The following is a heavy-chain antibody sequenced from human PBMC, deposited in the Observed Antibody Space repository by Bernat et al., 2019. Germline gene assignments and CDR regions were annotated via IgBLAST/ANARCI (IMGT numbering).Heavy chain of an antibody. J-gene: IGHJ4*02. D-gene: IGHD3-10*01. V-gene: IGHV1-18*01. Sequence: QVQLVQSGAEVKKPGASVKVSCKASGYTFTSYGISWVRQAPGQGLEWMGWISAYNGNTNYAQKLQGRVTMTTDTSTSTAYMELRSLRSDDTAVYYCAREAPSLWFWELSPTPRCDYWGQGTLVTVSS. CDR2: ISAYNGNT. CDR3: AREAPSLWFWELSPTPRCDY. CDR1: GYTFTSYG.